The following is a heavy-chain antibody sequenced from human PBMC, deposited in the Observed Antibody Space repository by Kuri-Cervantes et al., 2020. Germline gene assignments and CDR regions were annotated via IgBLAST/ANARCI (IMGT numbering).Heavy chain of an antibody. D-gene: IGHD2-2*01. J-gene: IGHJ6*01. CDR1: GFTFSSYG. V-gene: IGHV3-30*02. CDR2: IWYDGSNK. CDR3: AKAGYCSSTSCYHQHGMDV. Sequence: GESLKISCAASGFTFSSYGMHWVRQAPGKGLEWVAVIWYDGSNKYYADSVKGRFTISRDNSKNTLYLQMNSLRAEDTAVYYCAKAGYCSSTSCYHQHGMDVWGQGNTV.